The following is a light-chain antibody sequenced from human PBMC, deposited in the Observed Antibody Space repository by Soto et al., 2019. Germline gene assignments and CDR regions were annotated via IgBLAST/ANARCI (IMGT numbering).Light chain of an antibody. J-gene: IGKJ2*01. CDR1: QSISSY. Sequence: DIQVTQSPSTLSASVGDRVNITCRATQSISSYLAWYQQKPGNAPKLLIYDASRLESGVPSRFSGSGSGTEFTLTISSLQPDDFATYYCQQYKTYSTFGQGTKLEIK. V-gene: IGKV1-5*01. CDR2: DAS. CDR3: QQYKTYST.